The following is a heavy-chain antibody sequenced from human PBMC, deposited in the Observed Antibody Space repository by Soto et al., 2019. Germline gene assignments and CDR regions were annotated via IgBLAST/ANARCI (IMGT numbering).Heavy chain of an antibody. V-gene: IGHV4-31*03. Sequence: SETLSLTCPVSGGSISSGGYYWSWIRQHPGKGLEWIGYIYYSGSTYYNPSLKSRVTISVDTSKNQFSLKLSSVTAADTAVYYCARARLSRSWWFDPWGQGTLVTVSS. CDR2: IYYSGST. CDR3: ARARLSRSWWFDP. CDR1: GGSISSGGYY. D-gene: IGHD3-10*01. J-gene: IGHJ5*02.